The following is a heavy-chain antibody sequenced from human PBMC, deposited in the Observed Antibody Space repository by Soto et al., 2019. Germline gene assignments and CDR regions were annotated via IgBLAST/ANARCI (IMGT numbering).Heavy chain of an antibody. V-gene: IGHV1-69*08. CDR2: IITFHGVT. CDR3: TRDWEITVSTWSFGGF. Sequence: QVQLVQSGAEVKQPGSSVKVSCKASGGTFSPYTINWVRQAPGQGLEWMGRIITFHGVTNYAQKFQARVTITADKSTSTAYMELSGLRFEDTAMYYCTRDWEITVSTWSFGGFWGRGTLVTVSS. J-gene: IGHJ4*02. CDR1: GGTFSPYT. D-gene: IGHD3-10*01.